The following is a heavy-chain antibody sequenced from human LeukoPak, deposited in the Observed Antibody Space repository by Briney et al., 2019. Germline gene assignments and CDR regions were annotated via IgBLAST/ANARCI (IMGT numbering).Heavy chain of an antibody. CDR1: GFTFSSYA. CDR3: ARLDVGATPYYFDY. V-gene: IGHV3-23*01. CDR2: ISGSGGST. J-gene: IGHJ4*02. D-gene: IGHD1-26*01. Sequence: PGGSLRLSCAASGFTFSSYAMSWVRQAPGKGLEWVSAISGSGGSTYYADSVKGRFTISRDNSKNTLYLQMNSLRAEDTAAYYCARLDVGATPYYFDYWGQGTLVTVSS.